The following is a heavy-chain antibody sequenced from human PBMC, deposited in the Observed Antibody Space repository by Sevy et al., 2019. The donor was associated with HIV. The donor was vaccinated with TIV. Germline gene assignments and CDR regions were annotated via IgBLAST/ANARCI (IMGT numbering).Heavy chain of an antibody. CDR1: GFTFSSYA. CDR3: AKDRSWYRAY. CDR2: IGGSGGST. V-gene: IGHV3-23*01. Sequence: GGSLRLSCAASGFTFSSYAMSWVRQAPGKGLEWVSAIGGSGGSTYYADSVKGGFTTSRDNSKNTLYLQMNSLRAEDTAVYYCAKDRSWYRAYWGQGTLVTVSS. D-gene: IGHD6-13*01. J-gene: IGHJ4*02.